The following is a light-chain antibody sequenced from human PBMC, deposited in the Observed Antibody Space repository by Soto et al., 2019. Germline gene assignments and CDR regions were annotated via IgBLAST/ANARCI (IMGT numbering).Light chain of an antibody. CDR3: QQYNNWRT. CDR2: GAS. Sequence: EIVMTQSPATLSVSPGERATLSCRASQSVSSNLAWYQQKPGQAPRLLIYGASTRATGIPARFSGSGSGTAFTLTISILQSEDVAVYYCQQYNNWRTFSQGTKVEIK. V-gene: IGKV3-15*01. J-gene: IGKJ1*01. CDR1: QSVSSN.